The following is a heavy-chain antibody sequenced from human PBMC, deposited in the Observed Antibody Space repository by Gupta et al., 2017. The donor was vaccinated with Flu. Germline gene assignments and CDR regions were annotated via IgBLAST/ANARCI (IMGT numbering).Heavy chain of an antibody. D-gene: IGHD3-22*01. Sequence: TFTKYGFSWVRQAPGQGLEWMGWISAYNGNTDDAQKLQGRVTMTTDTSTSTAYMELRSLRSDDTAVYYCAVDLSGYYTPDNWGQGTLVTVSS. V-gene: IGHV1-18*01. J-gene: IGHJ4*02. CDR1: TFTKYG. CDR2: ISAYNGNT. CDR3: AVDLSGYYTPDN.